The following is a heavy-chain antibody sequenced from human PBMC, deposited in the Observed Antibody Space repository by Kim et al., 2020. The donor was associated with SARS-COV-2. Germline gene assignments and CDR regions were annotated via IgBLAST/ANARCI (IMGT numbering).Heavy chain of an antibody. CDR3: ARDSALSGSFLDT. CDR1: GFVFSDYG. CDR2: TSHDGSKK. D-gene: IGHD3-10*01. Sequence: GGSLRLSCAASGFVFSDYGMHWVRQAPGKGPEWVAVTSHDGSKKYYADSVKGRFTISRDNSKYTVYLHMNSLRPEDTALYYCARDSALSGSFLDTWGQGT. V-gene: IGHV3-30*03. J-gene: IGHJ5*02.